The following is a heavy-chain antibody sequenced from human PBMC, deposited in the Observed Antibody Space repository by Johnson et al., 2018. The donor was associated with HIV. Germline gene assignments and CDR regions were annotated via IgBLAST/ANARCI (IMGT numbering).Heavy chain of an antibody. D-gene: IGHD1-26*01. CDR2: IYTGGST. V-gene: IGHV3-66*02. CDR3: ARVRVGAFDI. J-gene: IGHJ3*02. Sequence: VHLVESGGGVVQPGRSLRLSCAASGFTVSTNYMSWVRQAPGKGLEWVSLIYTGGSTFYADSVKGRFTISRDNSKNALYLQMNSLRAEDTAVYYCARVRVGAFDIWGQGTMVTVSS. CDR1: GFTVSTNY.